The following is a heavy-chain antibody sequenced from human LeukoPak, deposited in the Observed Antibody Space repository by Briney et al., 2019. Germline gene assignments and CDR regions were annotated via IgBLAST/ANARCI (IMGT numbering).Heavy chain of an antibody. D-gene: IGHD5-18*01. V-gene: IGHV3-33*08. CDR3: ARTSYGHYYFDY. J-gene: IGHJ4*02. Sequence: GGSLRLSCAASGFTFSSYGMHWVRQAPGKGLEWVAVIWYDGSNKYYADSVKGRFTISRDNSKNTLYLQMNSLRAEDTAVYYCARTSYGHYYFDYWGQGTLVTVSS. CDR2: IWYDGSNK. CDR1: GFTFSSYG.